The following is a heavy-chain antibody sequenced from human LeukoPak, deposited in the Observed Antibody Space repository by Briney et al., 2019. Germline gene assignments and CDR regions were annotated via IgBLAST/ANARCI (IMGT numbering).Heavy chain of an antibody. CDR1: GFTFSSYA. Sequence: GGSLRLSCAASGFTFSSYAMHWVRQAPGKGLEWVAVISYDGSNKYYAASVKGRFTISRDNSKNTLYLQMNSLRAEDTAVYYCARDRVGATDYFDYWGQGTLVTVSS. V-gene: IGHV3-30-3*01. D-gene: IGHD1-26*01. CDR3: ARDRVGATDYFDY. J-gene: IGHJ4*02. CDR2: ISYDGSNK.